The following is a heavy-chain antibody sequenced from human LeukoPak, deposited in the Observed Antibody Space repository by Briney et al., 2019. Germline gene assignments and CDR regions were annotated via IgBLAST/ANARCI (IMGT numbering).Heavy chain of an antibody. V-gene: IGHV3-23*01. J-gene: IGHJ4*02. Sequence: GGALRLSCAASRFTFSSYVMSGVRQAPGKGQEWVLAISGSGGSTYYADSVKGRFTLSRDNSKNTLYLQMNSLRAEDTAVYYCAKDVGYSGSYPGYWGQGTLVTVSS. CDR1: RFTFSSYV. CDR2: ISGSGGST. D-gene: IGHD1-26*01. CDR3: AKDVGYSGSYPGY.